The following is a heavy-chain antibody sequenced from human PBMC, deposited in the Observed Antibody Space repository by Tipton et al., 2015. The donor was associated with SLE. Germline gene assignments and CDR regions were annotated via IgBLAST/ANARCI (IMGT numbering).Heavy chain of an antibody. D-gene: IGHD3-10*01. Sequence: SLRLSCAVSGVTSDLYAMHWVRQAPGKGLEWVSGFSLDSNNIGYVDSVKGRFTVSRDKANNVLYLQMNSLRPDDTAVYYCARLSTYGSGTHSGGEYFQYWGQGTLVTVSS. V-gene: IGHV3-9*02. J-gene: IGHJ1*01. CDR2: FSLDSNNI. CDR3: ARLSTYGSGTHSGGEYFQY. CDR1: GVTSDLYA.